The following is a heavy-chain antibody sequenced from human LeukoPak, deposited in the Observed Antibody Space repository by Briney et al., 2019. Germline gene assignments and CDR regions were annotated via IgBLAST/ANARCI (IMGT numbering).Heavy chain of an antibody. J-gene: IGHJ3*02. CDR2: IYYSGST. CDR3: ARDKRDDYHLIDAFDI. D-gene: IGHD5-24*01. CDR1: GGSISSYY. Sequence: PSETLSLTCTVSGGSISSYYWSWIRQTPGKGLEWIGYIYYSGSTNYNPSLKSRVTISVDTSKNQFSLKLSSVTAADTAVYYCARDKRDDYHLIDAFDIWGQGTMVTVSS. V-gene: IGHV4-59*01.